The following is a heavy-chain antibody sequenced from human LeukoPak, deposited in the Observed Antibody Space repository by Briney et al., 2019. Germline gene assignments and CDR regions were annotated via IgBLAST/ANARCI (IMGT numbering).Heavy chain of an antibody. V-gene: IGHV3-23*01. Sequence: GGSLRLSCVASGFIFRDYAMGWVRQAPAGGLEWVSSLRGDGETFYTDSVKGRFTLSGDHSRNTVYLQLNNLRVEDTAVYYCAKASWVSSAGAVLWGQGTLVTVS. J-gene: IGHJ4*02. CDR1: GFIFRDYA. D-gene: IGHD3-16*01. CDR3: AKASWVSSAGAVL. CDR2: LRGDGET.